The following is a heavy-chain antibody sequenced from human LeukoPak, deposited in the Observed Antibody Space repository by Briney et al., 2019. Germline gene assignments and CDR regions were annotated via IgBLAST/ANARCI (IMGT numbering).Heavy chain of an antibody. D-gene: IGHD2-15*01. J-gene: IGHJ5*02. CDR3: ARQEGKRYCSGGSCYWVDWFYP. V-gene: IGHV5-51*01. CDR1: GYSFTSYW. Sequence: GESLKISCKGSGYSFTSYWIGWVRPMPGKGLEWTGIIYPGDSDTRYSPSFQGQVTISADKSISTAYLQWSSLKASDTAMYYCARQEGKRYCSGGSCYWVDWFYPWGQGTVVTVSS. CDR2: IYPGDSDT.